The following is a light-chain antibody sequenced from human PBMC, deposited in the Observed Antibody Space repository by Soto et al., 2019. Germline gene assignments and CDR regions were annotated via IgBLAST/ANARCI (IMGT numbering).Light chain of an antibody. J-gene: IGKJ4*01. CDR3: QQYESYPIT. Sequence: DIQMTQSRSTLSASVGDRVTISCRASQSINSWLAWYQQKPGKAPKFLIHKASSLESGVPSRFSGSGPGTEFTLTISSLQPDDFAIYYCQQYESYPITFGGGTKVDIK. CDR2: KAS. V-gene: IGKV1-5*03. CDR1: QSINSW.